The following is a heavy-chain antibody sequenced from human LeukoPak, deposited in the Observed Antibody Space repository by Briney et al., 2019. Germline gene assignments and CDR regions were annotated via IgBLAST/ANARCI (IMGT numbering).Heavy chain of an antibody. D-gene: IGHD3-10*01. V-gene: IGHV4-38-2*02. CDR3: ARAPGGDGSREVDY. Sequence: PSETLSLTCTVSGYSISSGYYWGWIRQPPGKGLEWIGSIYHSGSTYYNPSLKSRVTISVDKSKNQFSLKLSSVTAADTAVYYCARAPGGDGSREVDYWGQGTLVTVSS. J-gene: IGHJ4*02. CDR2: IYHSGST. CDR1: GYSISSGYY.